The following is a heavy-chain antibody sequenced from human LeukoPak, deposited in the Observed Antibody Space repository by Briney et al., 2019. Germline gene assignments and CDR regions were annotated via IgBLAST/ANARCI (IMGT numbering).Heavy chain of an antibody. CDR3: ARDAMGYYDFWSGSTDNEYFQH. J-gene: IGHJ1*01. CDR1: GFTFSSYA. Sequence: PGGSLRLSCAASGFTFSSYAMHWVRQAPGKGLEWVAVISYDGSNKYYADSVKGRFTISRDNSKNTLYLQMNSLRAEDTAVYYCARDAMGYYDFWSGSTDNEYFQHWGQGTLVTVSS. D-gene: IGHD3-3*01. CDR2: ISYDGSNK. V-gene: IGHV3-30-3*01.